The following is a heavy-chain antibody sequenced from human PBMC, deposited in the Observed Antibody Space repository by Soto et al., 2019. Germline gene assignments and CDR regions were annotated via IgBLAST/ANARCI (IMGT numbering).Heavy chain of an antibody. CDR1: RGSISSGGYY. J-gene: IGHJ4*02. CDR3: ARARFQVLYGKPYFDS. Sequence: SETLSLTCTVSRGSISSGGYYWSWIRQHPGKGLEWIGNIYHSGNTYYNPSLKSRLTISVDTSKNHFSLMVDSVTAADTAVYYCARARFQVLYGKPYFDSWGQGTLVTVSS. V-gene: IGHV4-31*03. CDR2: IYHSGNT. D-gene: IGHD2-2*02.